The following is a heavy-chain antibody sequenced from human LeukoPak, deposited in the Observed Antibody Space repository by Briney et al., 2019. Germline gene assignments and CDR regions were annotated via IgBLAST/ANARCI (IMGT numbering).Heavy chain of an antibody. D-gene: IGHD3-10*01. Sequence: QPGGSLRLSCAASGLTFSSYGMHWVRQAPGKGLEWVAFIRYDGSNKYYADSVKGRFTISRDNSKNTLYLQMNSLRAEDTAVYYCAKDHEKYYYGSGSYLIFDYWGQGTLVTVSS. J-gene: IGHJ4*02. CDR1: GLTFSSYG. CDR3: AKDHEKYYYGSGSYLIFDY. CDR2: IRYDGSNK. V-gene: IGHV3-30*02.